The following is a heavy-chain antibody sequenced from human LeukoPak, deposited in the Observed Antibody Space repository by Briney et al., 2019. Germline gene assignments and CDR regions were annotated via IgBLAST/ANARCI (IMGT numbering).Heavy chain of an antibody. CDR2: IYTSGST. D-gene: IGHD1-26*01. Sequence: PSETLSLTCTVSGASISSYFWSWIRQPAGKGLEWIGRIYTSGSTNYNPSLRSRVTMSVDTSKNQLPLKLSSVTAADMAVYYCARGPGSEVGAPPYFDYWGQGTLVTVSS. CDR3: ARGPGSEVGAPPYFDY. CDR1: GASISSYF. J-gene: IGHJ4*02. V-gene: IGHV4-4*07.